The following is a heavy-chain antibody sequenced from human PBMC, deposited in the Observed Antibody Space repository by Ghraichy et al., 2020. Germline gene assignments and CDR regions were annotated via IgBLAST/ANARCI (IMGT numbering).Heavy chain of an antibody. Sequence: GGSLRLSCAASGFTFSSYSMNWVRQAPGKGLEWVSSISSSSSYIYYADSVKGRFTISRDNAKNSLYLQMNSLRAEDTAVYYCARDRGRVGGMDVWGQGTTATGSS. V-gene: IGHV3-21*01. CDR3: ARDRGRVGGMDV. J-gene: IGHJ6*02. CDR1: GFTFSSYS. CDR2: ISSSSSYI.